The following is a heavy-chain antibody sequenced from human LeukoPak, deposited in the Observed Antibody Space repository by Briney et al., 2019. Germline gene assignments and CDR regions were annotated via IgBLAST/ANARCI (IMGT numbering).Heavy chain of an antibody. CDR3: ARGESLVTTIDY. Sequence: GGSLRLSCAASGFTFSSYAMHWVRQAPGKGLEWVAVISYDGSNKYYADSVKGRFTISRDNSKNTLYLQMNSLRAEDTAVYYCARGESLVTTIDYWGLGTLVTVSS. V-gene: IGHV3-30-3*01. CDR2: ISYDGSNK. CDR1: GFTFSSYA. D-gene: IGHD5-12*01. J-gene: IGHJ4*02.